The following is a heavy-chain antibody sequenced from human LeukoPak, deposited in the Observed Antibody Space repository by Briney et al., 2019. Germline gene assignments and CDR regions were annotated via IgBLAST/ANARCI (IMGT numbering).Heavy chain of an antibody. CDR2: INHSGST. D-gene: IGHD3-9*01. Sequence: SETLSLTCAVYGGSFSGYYWSWIRQPPGKGLECIGEINHSGSTNYNPSLKSRVTISVDTSKNQFSLKLSSVTAADTAVYYCASAIRYFDWLPPYWGQGTLVTVSS. CDR3: ASAIRYFDWLPPY. V-gene: IGHV4-34*01. J-gene: IGHJ4*02. CDR1: GGSFSGYY.